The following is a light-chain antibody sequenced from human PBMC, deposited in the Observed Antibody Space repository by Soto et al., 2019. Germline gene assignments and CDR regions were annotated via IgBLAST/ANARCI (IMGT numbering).Light chain of an antibody. CDR2: EVS. V-gene: IGLV2-14*01. Sequence: QSALTQPASVSGSPGQSITISCTGTSSDVGGYNYVSWYQQHPGKAPKLMIYEVSNRPSGVSNRFSGSKSGSTASLTISGLQAEYEADYHCSSYTSSSTLGVFGGGTKLTVL. CDR3: SSYTSSSTLGV. J-gene: IGLJ3*02. CDR1: SSDVGGYNY.